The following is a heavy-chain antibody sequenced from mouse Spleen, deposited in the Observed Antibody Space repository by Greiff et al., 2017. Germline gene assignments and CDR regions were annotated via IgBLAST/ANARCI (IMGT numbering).Heavy chain of an antibody. CDR1: GYTFTDHT. Sequence: QVQLQQSDAELVKPGASVKISCKVSGYTFTDHTIHWMKQRPEQGLEWIGYIYPRDGSTKYNEKFKGKATLTADKSSSTAYIQLNSLTSEDSAVYFCARSGNYGNYGWYFDVWGAGTTVTVSS. CDR2: IYPRDGST. V-gene: IGHV1-78*01. CDR3: ARSGNYGNYGWYFDV. J-gene: IGHJ1*01. D-gene: IGHD2-1*01.